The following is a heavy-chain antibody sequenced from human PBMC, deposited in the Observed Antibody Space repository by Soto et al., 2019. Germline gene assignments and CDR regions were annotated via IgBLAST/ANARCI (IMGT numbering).Heavy chain of an antibody. CDR2: IKQDGSAK. Sequence: EMQLVESGGDLVQPGGSLRRSCAASGFTFSSYWMSWVRQAPGRGLEWVANIKQDGSAKYYVASVKGRFTISRDNAKGSLYLQMNSLSAEDTAVYYCATFPVAATGKVALWGLGTLVIVSS. CDR1: GFTFSSYW. V-gene: IGHV3-7*01. J-gene: IGHJ4*02. D-gene: IGHD6-13*01. CDR3: ATFPVAATGKVAL.